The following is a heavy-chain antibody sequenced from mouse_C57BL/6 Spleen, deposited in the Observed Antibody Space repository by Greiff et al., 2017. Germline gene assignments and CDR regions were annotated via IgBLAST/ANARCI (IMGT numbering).Heavy chain of an antibody. CDR2: INPNNGGT. CDR3: AKAGFYYGNYDWFAY. J-gene: IGHJ3*01. V-gene: IGHV1-22*01. D-gene: IGHD2-1*01. Sequence: VQLQQSGPELVKPGASVKMSCKASGYTFTDYNMHWVKQSHGKSLEWIGYINPNNGGTSYNQKFKGKATLTVNKSSSTAYMELRSLTSEDSAVYYCAKAGFYYGNYDWFAYWGQGTLVTVSA. CDR1: GYTFTDYN.